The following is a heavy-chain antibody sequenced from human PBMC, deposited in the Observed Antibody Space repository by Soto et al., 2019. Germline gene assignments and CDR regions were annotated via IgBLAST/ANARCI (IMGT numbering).Heavy chain of an antibody. CDR1: GYTFASYG. V-gene: IGHV1-18*01. CDR2: IRAYNGNT. CDR3: VRSYGEKASYYYYYGRDV. D-gene: IGHD3-10*01. Sequence: ASVKVSCKASGYTFASYGISWVRQKPGKGLEWMGWIRAYNGNTNYAQKNQGRVTMTKATSTSTAYMELKSLRSDDTAVYYCVRSYGEKASYYYYYGRDVWGQGTTVTVSS. J-gene: IGHJ6*02.